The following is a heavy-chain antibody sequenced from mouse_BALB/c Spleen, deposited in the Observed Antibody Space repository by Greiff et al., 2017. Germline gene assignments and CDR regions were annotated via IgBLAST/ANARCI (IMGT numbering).Heavy chain of an antibody. CDR1: GYSFTSYY. CDR2: IDPFNGGT. J-gene: IGHJ4*01. D-gene: IGHD1-2*01. Sequence: VQLQQSGPELMKPGASVKISCKASGYSFTSYYMHWVKQSHGKSLEWIGYIDPFNGGTSYNQKFKGKATLTVDKSSSTAYMHLSSLTSEDSAVYYCARRGYAATMDYWGQGTSVTVSS. CDR3: ARRGYAATMDY. V-gene: IGHV1S135*01.